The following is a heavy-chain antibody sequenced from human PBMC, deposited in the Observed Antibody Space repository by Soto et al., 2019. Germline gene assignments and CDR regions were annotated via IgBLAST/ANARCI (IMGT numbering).Heavy chain of an antibody. CDR1: GGTFSSYA. Sequence: GASVKVSCKASGGTFSSYAISWVRQAPGQGLEWMGGIIPIFGTANYAQKFQGRVTITADKSTSTAYMELSSLRSEDTAVYYCARERKFDFWRKGLDVWGQGTTVTVSS. D-gene: IGHD3-3*01. CDR3: ARERKFDFWRKGLDV. V-gene: IGHV1-69*06. CDR2: IIPIFGTA. J-gene: IGHJ6*02.